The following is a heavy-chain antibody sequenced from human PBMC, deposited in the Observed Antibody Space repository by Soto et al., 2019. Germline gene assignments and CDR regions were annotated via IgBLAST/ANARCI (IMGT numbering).Heavy chain of an antibody. CDR2: ISTNGGST. CDR3: VKGEDYYDSSGYHPFDY. D-gene: IGHD3-22*01. V-gene: IGHV3-64D*06. CDR1: GVTFSSYA. J-gene: IGHJ4*02. Sequence: PGGSLRLSCSASGVTFSSYAMHWVRQAPGKGLEYVSSISTNGGSTHYADSVKGRFTISRDNSKNTQYLQMSGLRADDTAVYYCVKGEDYYDSSGYHPFDYWGQGTLDTVSS.